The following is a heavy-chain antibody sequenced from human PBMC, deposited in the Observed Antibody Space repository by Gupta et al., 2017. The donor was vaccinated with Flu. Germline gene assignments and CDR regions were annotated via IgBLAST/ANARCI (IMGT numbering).Heavy chain of an antibody. J-gene: IGHJ4*02. V-gene: IGHV1-69*01. Sequence: MQLVQSGAEVKKPGSSVKVSCKASGGTFSRSAISWVRQSPGQGLEWMGGIIPLFDSPTYAQKVQGRVTISAHESTSTAYIELSSLTAEDTATYYCARGGLDMASFDDWGQGTMVTVSS. D-gene: IGHD5-24*01. CDR1: GGTFSRSA. CDR2: IIPLFDSP. CDR3: ARGGLDMASFDD.